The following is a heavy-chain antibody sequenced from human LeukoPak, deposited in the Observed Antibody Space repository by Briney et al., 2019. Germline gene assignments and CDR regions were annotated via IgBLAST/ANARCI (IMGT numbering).Heavy chain of an antibody. CDR1: GGSISSGDYY. V-gene: IGHV4-30-4*01. CDR3: ARAKLGYCSSTSCYYCWFDP. CDR2: IYYSGST. J-gene: IGHJ5*02. Sequence: SETLSLTCTVSGGSISSGDYYWSWIRQPPGKGLEWIGYIYYSGSTYYNPSLKSRVTISVDTSKNQFSLKLSSVTAADTAVHYCARAKLGYCSSTSCYYCWFDPRGQGTLVTVSS. D-gene: IGHD2-2*01.